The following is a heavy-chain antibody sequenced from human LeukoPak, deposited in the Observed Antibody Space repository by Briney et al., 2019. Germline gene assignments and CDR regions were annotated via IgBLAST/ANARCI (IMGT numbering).Heavy chain of an antibody. Sequence: GGSLRLSCAASGFTFSSYWMSWVRQAPGKGLEWVANIKQDGSEKYYVDSVKGRFTISRDNAKNSLYLQMNSLRAEDTAVYYCARYCSSTSCYGNWFDPWGQGTLVTVSS. V-gene: IGHV3-7*01. J-gene: IGHJ5*02. CDR1: GFTFSSYW. CDR3: ARYCSSTSCYGNWFDP. D-gene: IGHD2-2*01. CDR2: IKQDGSEK.